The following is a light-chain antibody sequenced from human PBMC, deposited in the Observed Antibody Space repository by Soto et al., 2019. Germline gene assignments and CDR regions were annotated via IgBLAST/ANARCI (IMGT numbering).Light chain of an antibody. CDR1: SSDVGKYIY. V-gene: IGLV2-11*01. Sequence: QSALTQPRSVSGSPGQSVTISCNGTSSDVGKYIYVSWLQQNPGKAPKLMIYDVSQRPSGVPDRFSGSKSGNTASLTISGLQAEDESDYYCCSYAGSYTLIFGGGTKLTVL. J-gene: IGLJ2*01. CDR2: DVS. CDR3: CSYAGSYTLI.